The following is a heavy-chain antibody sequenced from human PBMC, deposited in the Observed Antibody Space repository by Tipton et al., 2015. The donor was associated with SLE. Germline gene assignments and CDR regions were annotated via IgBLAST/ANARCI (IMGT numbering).Heavy chain of an antibody. V-gene: IGHV4-59*11. Sequence: TLSLTCTVSGGSISSHYWGWIRQPPGQGLEWIGYISYSGSTNYNPPLKSRVTISVDTSKNQFSLKLSTVTAADTAVYYCARDQAVAGSYYFDYWGQGTLVTVSS. D-gene: IGHD6-19*01. CDR3: ARDQAVAGSYYFDY. CDR1: GGSISSHY. J-gene: IGHJ4*02. CDR2: ISYSGST.